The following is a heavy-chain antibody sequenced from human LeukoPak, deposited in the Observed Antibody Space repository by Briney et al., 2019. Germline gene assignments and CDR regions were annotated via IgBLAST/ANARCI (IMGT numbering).Heavy chain of an antibody. CDR3: KTAGLDTAMVRFD. J-gene: IGHJ4*02. V-gene: IGHV3-73*01. CDR2: IRSKANSYAT. D-gene: IGHD5-18*01. Sequence: GGSLKLSCAASGFTFSGSAMHWVRQASGKGLEWVGRIRSKANSYATAYAASVKGRFTISRDDSKNTAYLQMNSLKTEDTAVYYCKTAGLDTAMVRFDWGQGTLVTVSS. CDR1: GFTFSGSA.